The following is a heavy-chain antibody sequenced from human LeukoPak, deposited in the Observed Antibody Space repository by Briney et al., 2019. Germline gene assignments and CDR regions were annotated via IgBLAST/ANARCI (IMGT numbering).Heavy chain of an antibody. D-gene: IGHD2-2*01. Sequence: SETLSLTCTVSGGSISSYYWSWIRQPPGKGLEWIGDIYYSGRTNYNPSLKSRVTISVDTSKNQFSLKLSSVTAADTAVYYCASVGYCSSTSCYPGGFDYWGQGTLVTVSS. CDR2: IYYSGRT. V-gene: IGHV4-59*01. J-gene: IGHJ4*02. CDR1: GGSISSYY. CDR3: ASVGYCSSTSCYPGGFDY.